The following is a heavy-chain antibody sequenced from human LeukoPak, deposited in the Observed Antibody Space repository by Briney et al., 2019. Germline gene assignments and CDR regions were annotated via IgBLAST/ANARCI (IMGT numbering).Heavy chain of an antibody. V-gene: IGHV3-7*03. CDR2: IKQDGSEK. Sequence: SGGSLRLSCAASGLTFSRYWMTWFRQAPGKGLEWVANIKQDGSEKYYVDSVKGRFTISRDNAKNSLYLQMNSLRAEDTAVYYCARPESRYFYGMVVWGQGTTVTVSS. J-gene: IGHJ6*02. CDR3: ARPESRYFYGMVV. CDR1: GLTFSRYW.